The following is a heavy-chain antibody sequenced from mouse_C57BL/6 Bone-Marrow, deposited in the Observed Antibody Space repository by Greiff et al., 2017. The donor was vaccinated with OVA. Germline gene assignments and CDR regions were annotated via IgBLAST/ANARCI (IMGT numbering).Heavy chain of an antibody. CDR2: IYPGSGNT. Sequence: QVQLKQSGPELVKPGASVKISCKASGYSFTSYYIHWVKQRSGQGLEWIGWIYPGSGNTKYNEKFKGKATLTADTSSSTAYMQLSSLTSEDSAVYYCARLVGGYYVGYWGQGTTLTVSS. J-gene: IGHJ2*01. D-gene: IGHD1-1*02. V-gene: IGHV1-66*01. CDR1: GYSFTSYY. CDR3: ARLVGGYYVGY.